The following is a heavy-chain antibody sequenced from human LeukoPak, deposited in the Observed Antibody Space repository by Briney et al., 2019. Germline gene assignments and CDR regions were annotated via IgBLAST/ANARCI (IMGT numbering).Heavy chain of an antibody. J-gene: IGHJ4*02. V-gene: IGHV4-59*11. Sequence: PSETLSLTCTVSGVSISSHFWSWIRQPPGKGLEWIGYIHNTGSTNYNPSLKSRVTMSVDTSKNQFPLKLSSVTAADTAVYYCARDGYSGSSLFDYWGQGTLVTVSS. D-gene: IGHD1-26*01. CDR3: ARDGYSGSSLFDY. CDR2: IHNTGST. CDR1: GVSISSHF.